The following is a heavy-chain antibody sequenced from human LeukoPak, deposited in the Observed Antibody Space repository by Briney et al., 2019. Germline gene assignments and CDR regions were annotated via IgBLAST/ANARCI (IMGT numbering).Heavy chain of an antibody. D-gene: IGHD3-22*01. CDR3: ARDLGYYYDSSGYY. V-gene: IGHV3-21*01. J-gene: IGHJ4*02. Sequence: GGSLRLSCAASGFTFSSYSMNWVRQAPGKGLEWVSSISSSSSYIYYADSVKGRFTISRDNSKNTLYLQMNSLRAEDTAVYYCARDLGYYYDSSGYYWGQGTLVTVSS. CDR1: GFTFSSYS. CDR2: ISSSSSYI.